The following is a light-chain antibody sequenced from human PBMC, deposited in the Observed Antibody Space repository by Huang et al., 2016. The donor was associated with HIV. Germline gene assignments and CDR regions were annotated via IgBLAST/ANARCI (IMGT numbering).Light chain of an antibody. V-gene: IGKV2-28*01. CDR2: LSA. CDR3: LQTLQTPWS. Sequence: DIVMTQSPLSLPVSPGEPASISCRSSQSFLQSNGYIYLDLYLQKPGQSPQVLIDLSANRADGVPDRFSGSGSGTDFTLKISRLEAEDVGVYYCLQTLQTPWSFGQGTKVEIK. J-gene: IGKJ1*01. CDR1: QSFLQSNGYIY.